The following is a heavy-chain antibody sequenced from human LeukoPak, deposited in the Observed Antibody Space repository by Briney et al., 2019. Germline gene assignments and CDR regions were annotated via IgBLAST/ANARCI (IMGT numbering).Heavy chain of an antibody. CDR1: GGSISSSSYY. D-gene: IGHD2-21*02. CDR3: AWTYCGGDCSYDY. J-gene: IGHJ4*02. Sequence: SETLSLTCTVSGGSISSSSYYWGWLRQPPGKGLEWIGSIYYSGSTYYNPSLKSRVTISVDTSKNQFSLKLSSVTAADTAVYYCAWTYCGGDCSYDYWGQGTLVTVSS. V-gene: IGHV4-39*01. CDR2: IYYSGST.